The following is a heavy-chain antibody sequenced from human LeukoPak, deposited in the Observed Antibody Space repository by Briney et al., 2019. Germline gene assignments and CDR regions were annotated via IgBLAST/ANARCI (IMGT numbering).Heavy chain of an antibody. V-gene: IGHV3-23*01. CDR3: AKDQGARPNYYYYMDV. J-gene: IGHJ6*03. Sequence: GGSLRLSCAASGFTFSSYAMSWVRQAPGKGLEWVSAISGSGGSTYYADSAKGRFTISRDNSKNTLYLQMNSLRAEDTAVYYCAKDQGARPNYYYYMDVWGKGTTVTVSS. D-gene: IGHD6-6*01. CDR1: GFTFSSYA. CDR2: ISGSGGST.